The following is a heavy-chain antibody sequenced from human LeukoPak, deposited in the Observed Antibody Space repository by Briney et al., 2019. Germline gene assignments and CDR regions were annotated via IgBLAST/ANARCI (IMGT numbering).Heavy chain of an antibody. CDR3: ARGARDIAAAGYYYYYGMDV. D-gene: IGHD6-13*01. CDR2: IYYSGST. Sequence: SETLSLTCTVSGGSISSYYWSWIRQPPGKGLEWIGYIYYSGSTNYNPSLKSRVTISVDTSKNQFSLKLSSVTAADTAVYYCARGARDIAAAGYYYYYGMDVWGQGTTVTVSS. V-gene: IGHV4-59*01. CDR1: GGSISSYY. J-gene: IGHJ6*02.